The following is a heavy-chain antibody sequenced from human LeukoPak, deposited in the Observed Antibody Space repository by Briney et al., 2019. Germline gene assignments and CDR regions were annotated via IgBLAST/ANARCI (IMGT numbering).Heavy chain of an antibody. V-gene: IGHV3-30*18. D-gene: IGHD4-23*01. J-gene: IGHJ6*02. Sequence: GGSLRLSCAASGFTFSSYGMHWVRQAPGKGLEWVAVISYDGSNKYYADSVKGRFTIPRDNSKNTLYLQMNSPRAEDTAVHYCAKDQYGGNSDYYYGMDVWGQGTTVTVSS. CDR2: ISYDGSNK. CDR1: GFTFSSYG. CDR3: AKDQYGGNSDYYYGMDV.